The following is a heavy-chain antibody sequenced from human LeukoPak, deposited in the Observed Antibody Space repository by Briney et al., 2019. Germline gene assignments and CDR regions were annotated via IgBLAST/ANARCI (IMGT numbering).Heavy chain of an antibody. CDR3: ARGTTNHTRTYYDFWSGSTSDQYYFDY. V-gene: IGHV3-30*03. D-gene: IGHD3-3*01. J-gene: IGHJ4*02. CDR1: GFTFSSYG. Sequence: QAGGSLRLSCAASGFTFSSYGMHWVRQAPGKGLEWVAVISYDGSNKYYADSVKGRFTISRDNSKNTLYLQMNSLRAEDTAVYYCARGTTNHTRTYYDFWSGSTSDQYYFDYWGQGTLVTVSS. CDR2: ISYDGSNK.